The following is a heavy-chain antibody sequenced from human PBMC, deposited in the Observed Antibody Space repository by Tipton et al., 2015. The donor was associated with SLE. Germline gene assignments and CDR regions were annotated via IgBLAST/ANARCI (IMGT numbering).Heavy chain of an antibody. J-gene: IGHJ3*02. CDR3: ASARGGWYGAGAFDI. CDR1: GFTVSSNY. D-gene: IGHD6-19*01. V-gene: IGHV3-53*05. Sequence: SLRLSCAASGFTVSSNYMSWVRQAPGKGLEWVSVIYSGGSTYYADSVKGRFTISRDNSKNTLHLQMNSLRAEDTAVYYCASARGGWYGAGAFDIWGQGTMVTVSS. CDR2: IYSGGST.